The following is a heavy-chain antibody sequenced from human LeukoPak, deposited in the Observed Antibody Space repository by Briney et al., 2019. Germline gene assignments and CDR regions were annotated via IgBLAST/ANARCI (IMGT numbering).Heavy chain of an antibody. J-gene: IGHJ4*02. CDR2: INSGGTT. CDR3: AKEPPVGAATTRHFDF. CDR1: GFIVSNNY. Sequence: GGSLRLSCAASGFIVSNNYMSWVRQAPGKGLEWVSLINSGGTTYYSDSVKGRFTIFRDNSKNTLYLQLNSLGAEYTAVYYCAKEPPVGAATTRHFDFWGQGTLVTVSS. D-gene: IGHD4-11*01. V-gene: IGHV3-66*01.